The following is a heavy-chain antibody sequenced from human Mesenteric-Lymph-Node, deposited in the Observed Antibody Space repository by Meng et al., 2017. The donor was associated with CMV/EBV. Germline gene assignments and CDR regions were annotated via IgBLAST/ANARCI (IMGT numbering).Heavy chain of an antibody. CDR2: INHSGST. D-gene: IGHD5-18*01. V-gene: IGHV4-34*01. CDR3: ARSSGAAMVTSDY. CDR1: GGSFIGYY. Sequence: CAVYGGSFIGYYWNWIRQPPEKGLEWIGEINHSGSTNYNPSLKSRATISVDTSKNQFSLKLSSVTAADTAVYYCARSSGAAMVTSDYWGQGTLVTVSS. J-gene: IGHJ4*02.